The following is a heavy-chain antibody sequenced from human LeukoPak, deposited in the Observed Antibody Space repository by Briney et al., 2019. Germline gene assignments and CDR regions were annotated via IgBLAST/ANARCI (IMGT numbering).Heavy chain of an antibody. Sequence: GASVKVSCKASGGTFSSYAISWVRQAPGQGLEWMGGIIPIFGTANYAQKFQGRVTITTDESTSTAYMELSSLRSEDTAVYYCASMRFGELGTKADYWGQGTLVTVSS. CDR1: GGTFSSYA. J-gene: IGHJ4*02. CDR2: IIPIFGTA. D-gene: IGHD3-10*01. V-gene: IGHV1-69*05. CDR3: ASMRFGELGTKADY.